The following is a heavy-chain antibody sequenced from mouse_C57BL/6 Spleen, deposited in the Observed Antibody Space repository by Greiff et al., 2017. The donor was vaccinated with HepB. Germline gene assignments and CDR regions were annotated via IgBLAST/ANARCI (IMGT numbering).Heavy chain of an antibody. J-gene: IGHJ4*01. D-gene: IGHD2-4*01. V-gene: IGHV7-3*01. CDR1: GFTFTDYY. CDR3: ARYRRIYYEYDGYAMDY. Sequence: EVQLVESGGGLVQPGGSLSLSCAASGFTFTDYYMSWVRQPPGKALEWLGFIRNKANGYTTEYSASVKGRFTISRDNSQSILYLQMNALRAEDSDTYYCARYRRIYYEYDGYAMDYWGQGTSVTVSS. CDR2: IRNKANGYTT.